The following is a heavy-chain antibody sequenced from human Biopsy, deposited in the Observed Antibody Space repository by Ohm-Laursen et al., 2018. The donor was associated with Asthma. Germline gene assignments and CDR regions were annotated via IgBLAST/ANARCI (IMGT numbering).Heavy chain of an antibody. Sequence: PGTLSLTCTVSGGSVSTGSYYWSWLRQPPGKGLEWIGEINHSGSTNYNPSLKSRVTISVDTSKNQFSLKLSSVTAADTAVYYCAKITNDRLAAAGRYYYYGMDVWGQGTTVTVSS. J-gene: IGHJ6*02. CDR1: GGSVSTGSYY. CDR2: INHSGST. D-gene: IGHD6-13*01. V-gene: IGHV4-34*01. CDR3: AKITNDRLAAAGRYYYYGMDV.